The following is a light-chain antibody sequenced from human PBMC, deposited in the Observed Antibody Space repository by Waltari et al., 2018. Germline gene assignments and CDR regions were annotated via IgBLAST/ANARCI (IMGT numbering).Light chain of an antibody. J-gene: IGKJ2*02. CDR1: QSISSY. CDR3: QQSYSTPRCT. Sequence: DIQMTQSPSSLSASVGDRVTITCRASQSISSYLNWYQQKPGKAPKLLIYAASSLQSGVPSRLSGSGSGTDFTLTISSLQPEDFATYYCQQSYSTPRCTFGQGTKLEIK. CDR2: AAS. V-gene: IGKV1-39*01.